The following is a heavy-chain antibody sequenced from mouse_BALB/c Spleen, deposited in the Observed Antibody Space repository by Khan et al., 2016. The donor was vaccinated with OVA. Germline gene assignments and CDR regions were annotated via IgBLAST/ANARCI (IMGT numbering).Heavy chain of an antibody. CDR3: ARTARIKY. D-gene: IGHD1-2*01. CDR1: GYSIPSGYG. J-gene: IGHJ2*01. CDR2: ISYSGST. V-gene: IGHV3-2*02. Sequence: EVKLLESGPGLVKPSQSLSLTCTVTGYSIPSGYGWNWIRQFPGNKLEWMGYISYSGSTNYNPSLKSRISITRDTSKHQSFLQLNSVTTEDTATYTGARTARIKYWGQGTTVTISS.